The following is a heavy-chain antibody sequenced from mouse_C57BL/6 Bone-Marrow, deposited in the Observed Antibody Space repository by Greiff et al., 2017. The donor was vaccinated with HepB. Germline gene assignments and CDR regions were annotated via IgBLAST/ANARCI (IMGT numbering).Heavy chain of an antibody. CDR1: GYSFTGYY. D-gene: IGHD1-2*01. CDR2: INPSTGGT. CDR3: AREGSGLLRLQAWFAY. V-gene: IGHV1-42*01. Sequence: EVQLQQSGPELVKPGASVKISCKASGYSFTGYYMNWVKQSPEKSLEWIGEINPSTGGTTYNQKFKAKATLTVDKSSSTASMQLKSLTSEDSAVYYCAREGSGLLRLQAWFAYWGQGTLVTVSA. J-gene: IGHJ3*01.